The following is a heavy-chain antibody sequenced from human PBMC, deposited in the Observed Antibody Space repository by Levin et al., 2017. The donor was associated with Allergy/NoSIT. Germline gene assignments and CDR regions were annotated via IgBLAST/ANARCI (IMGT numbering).Heavy chain of an antibody. V-gene: IGHV3-13*04. J-gene: IGHJ4*02. Sequence: LSLTCAASGFTFSSYDMHWVRQATGKGLEWVSAIGTAGDTYYPGSVKGRFTISRENAKNSLYLQMNSLRAGDTAVYYCARGGVYYDSSGYTGYYFDYWGQGTLVTVSS. D-gene: IGHD3-22*01. CDR2: IGTAGDT. CDR3: ARGGVYYDSSGYTGYYFDY. CDR1: GFTFSSYD.